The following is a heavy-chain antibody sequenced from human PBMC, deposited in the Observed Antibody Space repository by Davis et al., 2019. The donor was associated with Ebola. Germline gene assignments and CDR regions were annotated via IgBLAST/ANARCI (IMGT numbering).Heavy chain of an antibody. CDR1: GGSFSGYY. CDR3: ARGLSTGGFDP. D-gene: IGHD1-26*01. J-gene: IGHJ5*02. V-gene: IGHV4-34*01. CDR2: INHSGST. Sequence: MPSETLSLTCAVYGGSFSGYYWSWIRQPPGKGLEWIGEINHSGSTNYNPSLKSRVTISVDTSKNQFSLKLSSVTAADTAVYYCARGLSTGGFDPWGQGTLVTVSA.